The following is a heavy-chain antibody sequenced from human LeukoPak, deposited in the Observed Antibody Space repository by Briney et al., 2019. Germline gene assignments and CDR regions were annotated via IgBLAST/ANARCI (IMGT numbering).Heavy chain of an antibody. J-gene: IGHJ4*02. CDR3: AGKDYHFDY. D-gene: IGHD4-11*01. CDR1: GFTFSSYD. CDR2: ISYDGSNK. V-gene: IGHV3-30*03. Sequence: PGGSLRLSCAASGFTFSSYDMHWVRQAPGKGLEWVAVISYDGSNKYYADSVKGRFTISRDNSKNTLYLQMNSLRAEDTAVYYCAGKDYHFDYWGQGTLVTVSS.